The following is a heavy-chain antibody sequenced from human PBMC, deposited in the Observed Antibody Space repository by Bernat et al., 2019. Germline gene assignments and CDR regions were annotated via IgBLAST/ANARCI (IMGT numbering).Heavy chain of an antibody. CDR3: AKDLWFGEFLGGMDV. D-gene: IGHD3-10*01. J-gene: IGHJ6*02. CDR2: ISGSGGNT. V-gene: IGHV3-23*01. CDR1: GFTFSSYA. Sequence: EVQLLESGGGLVQPGGSLRLSCAASGFTFSSYAMSWVRQAPGKGLEWVSAISGSGGNTYYADSVKGRFTISRDNSKNTLYLQMNSLRAEDTAVYYCAKDLWFGEFLGGMDVWGQGTTVTVSS.